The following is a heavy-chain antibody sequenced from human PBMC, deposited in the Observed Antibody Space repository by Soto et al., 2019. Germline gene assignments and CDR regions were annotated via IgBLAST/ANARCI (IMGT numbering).Heavy chain of an antibody. J-gene: IGHJ6*04. CDR3: ARDPDFWSGFDV. D-gene: IGHD3-3*01. Sequence: PGGSLRLSCAASAFTFSSYAMSWVRQAPGKGLEWVSGISGHGGSIYYADSVKGRFTISRDNSKNKLYLHMNSLRAEDTAEYYCARDPDFWSGFDVWGKGTTVTVSS. V-gene: IGHV3-23*01. CDR1: AFTFSSYA. CDR2: ISGHGGSI.